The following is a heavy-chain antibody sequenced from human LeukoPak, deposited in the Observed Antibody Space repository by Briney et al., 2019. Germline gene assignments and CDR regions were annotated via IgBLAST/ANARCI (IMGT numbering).Heavy chain of an antibody. J-gene: IGHJ5*02. Sequence: GGSLRLSCAASGFTFSSYSMNWVRQAPGKGLEWVSYISSSSSTIYYADSVKGRFTISRDNAKNSLYLQMNSLRAEDTAVYYCAREYYYDSSGYYYRPNWFDPWGQGTLVTVSS. CDR2: ISSSSSTI. CDR1: GFTFSSYS. CDR3: AREYYYDSSGYYYRPNWFDP. D-gene: IGHD3-22*01. V-gene: IGHV3-48*01.